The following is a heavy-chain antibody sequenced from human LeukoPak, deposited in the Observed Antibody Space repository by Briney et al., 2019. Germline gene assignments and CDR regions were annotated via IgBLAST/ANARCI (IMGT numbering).Heavy chain of an antibody. CDR3: ARGAQERRGMDV. Sequence: GASVKVSCKTSGYTFTGYYMHWVRQAPGQGLEWMGRINPNSGDTNYAQKFQGRVTMTRDTSISTAYMELSRLRSDDTAVYYCARGAQERRGMDVWGQGTTVTVSS. J-gene: IGHJ6*02. CDR1: GYTFTGYY. CDR2: INPNSGDT. V-gene: IGHV1-2*06.